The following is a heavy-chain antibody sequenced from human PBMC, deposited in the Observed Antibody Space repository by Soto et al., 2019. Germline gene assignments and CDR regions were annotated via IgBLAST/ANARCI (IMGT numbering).Heavy chain of an antibody. D-gene: IGHD6-25*01. CDR2: MNPNTGNT. J-gene: IGHJ4*02. CDR1: GYTFATYD. CDR3: ARRKERSGPYYLDY. Sequence: QVQLVQSGAEVKKPGASVKVSCKASGYTFATYDFAWVRQATGQGLEWMGWMNPNTGNTGYAQAFRGRVTKTRNTSITTAYMELSSLRSEDTAVYFCARRKERSGPYYLDYWGQGTLVTVSS. V-gene: IGHV1-8*01.